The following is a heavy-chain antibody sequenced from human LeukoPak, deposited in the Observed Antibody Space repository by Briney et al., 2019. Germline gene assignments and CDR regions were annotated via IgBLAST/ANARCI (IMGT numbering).Heavy chain of an antibody. CDR3: RGIQLWARTYAFDI. Sequence: PGGSLRLSCAASGFTFSSYWMSWVRQAPGKGLEWVANIKQDGSAKYYVDSVKGRFTISRDNAKNSLYLQMNSLRAEDTAVYYCRGIQLWARTYAFDIWGQGTMVTVSS. D-gene: IGHD5-18*01. J-gene: IGHJ3*02. CDR1: GFTFSSYW. CDR2: IKQDGSAK. V-gene: IGHV3-7*01.